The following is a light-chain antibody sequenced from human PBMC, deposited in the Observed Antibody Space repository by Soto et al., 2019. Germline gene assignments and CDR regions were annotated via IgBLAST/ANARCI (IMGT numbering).Light chain of an antibody. CDR3: QQYNNWPPWT. J-gene: IGKJ1*01. CDR1: QSIGDT. CDR2: GTH. Sequence: VMTQTPLSLSVAPGQPATLSCRASQSIGDTLAWYQQKPGQAPRLLIYGTHTRATGIPARFSGSGSGTEFTLTISSLQSEDFAVYYCQQYNNWPPWTFGQGTKGDIK. V-gene: IGKV3-15*01.